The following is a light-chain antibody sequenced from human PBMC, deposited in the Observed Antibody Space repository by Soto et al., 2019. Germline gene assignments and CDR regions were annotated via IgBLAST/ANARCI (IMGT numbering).Light chain of an antibody. CDR1: QSVISY. CDR2: DTS. V-gene: IGKV3-15*01. Sequence: DIVLTQSPATLSLSPGERATLSCRASQSVISYLAWYQHKPGQTPRLLIYDTSTRATGVPARFSGSRSGPEFTLTINSLQSEDFAIYYCQPYNNWPLTFGGGTKVDIK. J-gene: IGKJ4*01. CDR3: QPYNNWPLT.